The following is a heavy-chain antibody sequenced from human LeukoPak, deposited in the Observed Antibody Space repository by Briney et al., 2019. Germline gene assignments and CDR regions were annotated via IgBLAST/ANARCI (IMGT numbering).Heavy chain of an antibody. CDR2: ISGSGGST. V-gene: IGHV3-23*01. CDR1: GFTFSSYG. D-gene: IGHD3-22*01. J-gene: IGHJ3*02. Sequence: GRSLRLSCAASGFTFSSYGMHWVRQAPGKGLEWVSAISGSGGSTYYADSVKGRFTISRDNSKNTLYLQMNSLRAEDTAVYYCAKAITMIVVVINDAFDIWGQGTMVTVSS. CDR3: AKAITMIVVVINDAFDI.